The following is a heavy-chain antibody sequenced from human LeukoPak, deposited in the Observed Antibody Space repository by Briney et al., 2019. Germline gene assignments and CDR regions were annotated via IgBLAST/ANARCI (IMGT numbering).Heavy chain of an antibody. J-gene: IGHJ5*02. D-gene: IGHD1-26*01. Sequence: GGSLRLSCAASEFTFSKYGMHWVRQAPGKGLEWVASISFDINDRKYAESVRGRFTISRDNSKNTLYLQMNSLRAEDTAVYYCAKASSGSYLDWFDPWGQGTLVTVSS. CDR1: EFTFSKYG. CDR3: AKASSGSYLDWFDP. CDR2: ISFDINDR. V-gene: IGHV3-30*18.